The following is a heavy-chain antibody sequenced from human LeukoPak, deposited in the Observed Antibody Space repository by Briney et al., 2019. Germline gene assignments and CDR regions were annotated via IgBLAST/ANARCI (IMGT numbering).Heavy chain of an antibody. V-gene: IGHV4-59*01. CDR1: GGSISSYY. CDR3: ARVKAPYTPKLRAFDY. D-gene: IGHD2-2*02. Sequence: PSETLSLTCTVSGGSISSYYWSWIRQPPRPGLERIGYIYYCGSNNYNPSPKSRVTISVDTSKNQFSLKLSSVTAADAAVYYCARVKAPYTPKLRAFDYWGQGTLVTVSS. CDR2: IYYCGSN. J-gene: IGHJ4*02.